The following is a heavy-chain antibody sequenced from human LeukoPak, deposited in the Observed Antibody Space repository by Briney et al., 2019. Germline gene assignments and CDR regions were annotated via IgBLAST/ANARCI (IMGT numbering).Heavy chain of an antibody. Sequence: GGSLRLSCAASGFTFDDYAMHWVRQAPGKGLEWVSGISWNSGSIGYADSVKGRFTISRDNAKNSLYLQMNSLRAEDTALYYCAKDMLPYSSGCCDYWGQGTLVTVSS. CDR1: GFTFDDYA. CDR2: ISWNSGSI. J-gene: IGHJ4*02. D-gene: IGHD6-19*01. V-gene: IGHV3-9*01. CDR3: AKDMLPYSSGCCDY.